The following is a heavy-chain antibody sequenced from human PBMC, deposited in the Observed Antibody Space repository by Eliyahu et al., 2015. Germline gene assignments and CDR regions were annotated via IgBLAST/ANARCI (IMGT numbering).Heavy chain of an antibody. D-gene: IGHD6-19*01. Sequence: QVQLQESXPGLVKPSETLSLTCTVSXASIXTYYWSWIRQPPGKGLEWIGYIYYSGSTNNNPSLKSRATISVDTSKNQFSLKLSSVTAADTAVYYCARDSSGWYGAIDYWGQGTLVTVSS. CDR2: IYYSGST. V-gene: IGHV4-59*01. CDR1: XASIXTYY. CDR3: ARDSSGWYGAIDY. J-gene: IGHJ4*02.